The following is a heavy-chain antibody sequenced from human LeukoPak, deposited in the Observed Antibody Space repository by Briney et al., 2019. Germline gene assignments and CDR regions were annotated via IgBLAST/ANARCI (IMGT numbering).Heavy chain of an antibody. CDR3: ATHFWAVAGNFDY. V-gene: IGHV3-23*01. J-gene: IGHJ4*02. CDR1: VFTFSSYG. D-gene: IGHD6-19*01. Sequence: GGTLRLSCTASVFTFSSYGMSWVRQAPGKGLEWVSAISGSGGSTYYADSVKGRFTISRDNSKNTLYLQMNSLRAEDTAVYYCATHFWAVAGNFDYWGQGTLVTVSS. CDR2: ISGSGGST.